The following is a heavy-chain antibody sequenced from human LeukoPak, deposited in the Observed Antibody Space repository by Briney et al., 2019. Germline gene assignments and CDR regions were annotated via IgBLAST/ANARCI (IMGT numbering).Heavy chain of an antibody. CDR2: IKQDGSEK. D-gene: IGHD6-19*01. CDR3: ARDFMRVAGTYDY. CDR1: GFTFSSYW. V-gene: IGHV3-7*01. Sequence: GGSLRLSCAASGFTFSSYWMSWVRQAPGKGLEWAANIKQDGSEKYYVDSVKGRFTISRDNAKNSLYLQMNSLRAEDTAVYYCARDFMRVAGTYDYWGQGTLVTVSS. J-gene: IGHJ4*02.